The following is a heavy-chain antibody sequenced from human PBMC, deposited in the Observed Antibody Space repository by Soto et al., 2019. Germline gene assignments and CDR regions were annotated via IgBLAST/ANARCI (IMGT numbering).Heavy chain of an antibody. CDR3: AKGKSSSYVSHAFDF. V-gene: IGHV3-23*01. D-gene: IGHD5-18*01. CDR1: GFSLNIYA. CDR2: ISGGAGNT. J-gene: IGHJ3*01. Sequence: PGGSRRLSWAVSGFSLNIYAMSWGRPGQGEGLEWVSDISGGAGNTHYAHCMKGRFTITRDNTKNTMYQQMNSLRDEDTAVYYCAKGKSSSYVSHAFDFWGQGTMVTVSS.